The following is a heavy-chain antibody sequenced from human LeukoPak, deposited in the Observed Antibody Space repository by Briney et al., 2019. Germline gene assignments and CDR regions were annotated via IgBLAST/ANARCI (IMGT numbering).Heavy chain of an antibody. CDR3: ARDNDSRDPPHFDY. CDR1: GYTFTDYY. V-gene: IGHV1-2*02. D-gene: IGHD3-16*01. Sequence: ASVKVSCKASGYTFTDYYLHWVRQAPGQGLEWMGWINPKSGGTNYAQKFRGRVTITADKSTRTAYMELSSLRSEDTAVYYCARDNDSRDPPHFDYWGQGTLVTVSS. CDR2: INPKSGGT. J-gene: IGHJ4*02.